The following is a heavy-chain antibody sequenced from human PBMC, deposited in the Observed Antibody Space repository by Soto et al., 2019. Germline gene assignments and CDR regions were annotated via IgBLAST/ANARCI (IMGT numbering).Heavy chain of an antibody. Sequence: QLQLQESGPGLVKPSETLSLTCTVSGGSISSSSYYWGWIRQPPGKGLEWIGSIYYSGSTYYNPSLKRRVTISVDTSKNQFSLKLSSVTAADTAVYYCARTRAAAAKRGDYWGQGTLVTVSS. CDR2: IYYSGST. CDR3: ARTRAAAAKRGDY. J-gene: IGHJ4*02. D-gene: IGHD6-13*01. V-gene: IGHV4-39*01. CDR1: GGSISSSSYY.